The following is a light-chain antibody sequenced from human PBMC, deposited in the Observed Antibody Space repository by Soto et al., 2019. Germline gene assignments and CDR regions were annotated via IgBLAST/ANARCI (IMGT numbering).Light chain of an antibody. J-gene: IGKJ1*01. Sequence: EILLTQSPGTLSLSRGERATLSCRASQSVSSSSLAWYQQKPGQAPRLLIYGASSRATGIPDRFSGSGSGTDFTLTISRLEPEDFAVYYCQQYGSSPPTFGQGTKVDIK. CDR1: QSVSSSS. V-gene: IGKV3-20*01. CDR3: QQYGSSPPT. CDR2: GAS.